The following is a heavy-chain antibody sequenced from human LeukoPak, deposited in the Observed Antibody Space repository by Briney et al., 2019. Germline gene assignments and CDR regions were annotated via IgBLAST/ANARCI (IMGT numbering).Heavy chain of an antibody. CDR1: GFTFSSYA. D-gene: IGHD3-22*01. CDR3: ANTQGRAYYDSGGS. J-gene: IGHJ5*02. Sequence: GGSLRLSCAASGFTFSSYAMSWVRQAPGKGLEWVSAISGSGGSTYYADSVKGRFTISRDNSKNTLYLQMNSLRAEDTAVYYCANTQGRAYYDSGGSWGQGTQVTVSS. V-gene: IGHV3-23*01. CDR2: ISGSGGST.